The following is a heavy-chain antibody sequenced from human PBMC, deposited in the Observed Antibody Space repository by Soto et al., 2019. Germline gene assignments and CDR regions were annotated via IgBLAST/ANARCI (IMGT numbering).Heavy chain of an antibody. CDR3: AKSSGGGTVTTYYY. D-gene: IGHD4-17*01. V-gene: IGHV3-23*01. CDR2: ISGRGGST. J-gene: IGHJ4*02. Sequence: EVQLLESGGGLVQPGGSLRLSCAASGFTFSSSAMSWVRQAPGKWREWVSAISGRGGSTYYADSVKGRFTISRDNSTNTLYLQMTSLRVEDTAVYYCAKSSGGGTVTTYYYWGPGTLVTVSS. CDR1: GFTFSSSA.